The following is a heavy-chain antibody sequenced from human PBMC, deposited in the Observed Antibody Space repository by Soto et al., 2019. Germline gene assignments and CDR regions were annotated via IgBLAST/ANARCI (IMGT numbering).Heavy chain of an antibody. J-gene: IGHJ4*02. V-gene: IGHV1-69*01. Sequence: QVQLVQSGAEVKKPGSSVKVYCKASGGTFSSYAISWVRQAPGKGLEWMGGIIPIFGTANYAQKFQGRVTITADESTSTAYMELSSLRSEDTAVYYCARDLRENYYDSSGTDYWGQGTLVTVSS. CDR2: IIPIFGTA. CDR1: GGTFSSYA. D-gene: IGHD3-22*01. CDR3: ARDLRENYYDSSGTDY.